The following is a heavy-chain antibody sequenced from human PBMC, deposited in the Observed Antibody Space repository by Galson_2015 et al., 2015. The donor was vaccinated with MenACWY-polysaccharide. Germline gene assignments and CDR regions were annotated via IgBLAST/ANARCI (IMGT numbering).Heavy chain of an antibody. J-gene: IGHJ4*02. Sequence: SLRLSCAASGFSFSANGMSWVRQALGRGLEWVSGSGSGGGLYYADSVKGRFTVSRDNSKNTLYLQMNDLRAEDTAVYYCAKVGPRSSWTMGIDYWGQGTLVTVSS. V-gene: IGHV3-23*01. CDR1: GFSFSANG. CDR3: AKVGPRSSWTMGIDY. D-gene: IGHD6-13*01. CDR2: SGSGGGL.